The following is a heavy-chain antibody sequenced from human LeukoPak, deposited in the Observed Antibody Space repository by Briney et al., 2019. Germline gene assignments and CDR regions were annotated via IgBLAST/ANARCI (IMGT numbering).Heavy chain of an antibody. D-gene: IGHD1-7*01. CDR1: GYTFTGYY. Sequence: ASVRVSCKSSGYTFTGYYVHWVRQAPGQVLEWMGRINPNNGGSDYAQKFQGRVTMTGDTAITTAYMDLSRLTSNDTAVYYCARGPSGTGTTVYWGQGTLVTVSS. J-gene: IGHJ4*02. CDR2: INPNNGGS. CDR3: ARGPSGTGTTVY. V-gene: IGHV1-2*06.